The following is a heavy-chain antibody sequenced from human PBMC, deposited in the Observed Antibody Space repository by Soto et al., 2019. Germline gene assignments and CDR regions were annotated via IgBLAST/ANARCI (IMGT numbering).Heavy chain of an antibody. CDR1: VFTFSIYT. V-gene: IGHV3-21*04. Sequence: EVQLVESGGDLVKPGGSLRLSCAASVFTFSIYTMNWVRQAPGKGLEWVSSISSSGTFISYADSVEGRFTISRDNDKYSLYLQMNSLRAEDTAVYYCARDKGGYGDAFDMWGQGTMVTVSS. CDR3: ARDKGGYGDAFDM. D-gene: IGHD6-25*01. CDR2: ISSSGTFI. J-gene: IGHJ3*02.